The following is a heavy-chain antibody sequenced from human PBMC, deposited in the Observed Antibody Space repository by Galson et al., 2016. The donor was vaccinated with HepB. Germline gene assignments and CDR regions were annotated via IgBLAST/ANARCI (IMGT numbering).Heavy chain of an antibody. D-gene: IGHD2-8*02. CDR1: VGSFSEYY. J-gene: IGHJ4*02. Sequence: SETLSLTCAAYVGSFSEYYWNWIRQSPGKGLEWIGEINHTGTTKYNPSLKSRVTISVDTSKKKLSLKLTSVTAADTAVYYCAKFDFHGGVCLDYWGQGALVTVSA. CDR2: INHTGTT. CDR3: AKFDFHGGVCLDY. V-gene: IGHV4-34*01.